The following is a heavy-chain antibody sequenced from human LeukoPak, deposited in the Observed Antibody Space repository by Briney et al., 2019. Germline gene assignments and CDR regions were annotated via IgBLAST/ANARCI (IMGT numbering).Heavy chain of an antibody. CDR3: AKSLLGIYYFDY. CDR1: GFTFDDYG. CDR2: INWNGGST. Sequence: GGSLRLSCAASGFTFDDYGMSWVRHAPGKGLEWVSGINWNGGSTVYADSVKGRFTISRDNAKNSLYLQMNSLRAEDTAVYYCAKSLLGIYYFDYWGQGTLVTVSS. J-gene: IGHJ4*02. D-gene: IGHD7-27*01. V-gene: IGHV3-20*04.